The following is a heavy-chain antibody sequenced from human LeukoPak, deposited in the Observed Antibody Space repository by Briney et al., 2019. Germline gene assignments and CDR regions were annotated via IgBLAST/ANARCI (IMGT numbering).Heavy chain of an antibody. J-gene: IGHJ4*02. V-gene: IGHV3-30*14. CDR2: ISYDGSNK. CDR1: GFTFSSYA. CDR3: AREGSSWSNDY. Sequence: GGSLRLSCAASGFTFSSYAMHWVRQAPGKGLEWVAVISYDGSNKYYADSVKGRFTISRDNSKNTLYLQMNSLRAEDTAVYYCAREGSSWSNDYWGQGTLVTVSS. D-gene: IGHD6-13*01.